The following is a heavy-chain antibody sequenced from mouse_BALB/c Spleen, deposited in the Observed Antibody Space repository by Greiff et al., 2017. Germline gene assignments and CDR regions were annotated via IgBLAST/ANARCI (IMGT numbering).Heavy chain of an antibody. Sequence: VQLKESGGGLVKPGGSLKLSCAASGFAFSSYDMSWVRQTPEKRLEWVAYISSGGGSTYYPDTVKGRFTISRDNAKNTLYLQMSSLKSEDTAMYYCASPSYDYDGVFDYWGQGTTLTVSS. CDR1: GFAFSSYD. D-gene: IGHD2-4*01. CDR3: ASPSYDYDGVFDY. V-gene: IGHV5-12-1*01. CDR2: ISSGGGST. J-gene: IGHJ2*01.